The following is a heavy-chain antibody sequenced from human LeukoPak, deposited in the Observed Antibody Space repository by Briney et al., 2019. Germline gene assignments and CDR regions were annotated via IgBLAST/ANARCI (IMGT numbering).Heavy chain of an antibody. J-gene: IGHJ6*03. Sequence: GGSLRLSCAASGFAFIDYTISGGREAPGGRVWWVSYVSSIGSTIYYAGSVKGRFTFSRDNAKNSLYLQMNSLRAEDTAVYYCAELGITMIGGVWGKGTTVTISS. V-gene: IGHV3-48*04. CDR3: AELGITMIGGV. CDR1: GFAFIDYT. D-gene: IGHD3-10*02. CDR2: VSSIGSTI.